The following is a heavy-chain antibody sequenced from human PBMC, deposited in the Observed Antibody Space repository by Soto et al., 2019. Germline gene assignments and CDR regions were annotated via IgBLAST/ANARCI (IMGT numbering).Heavy chain of an antibody. V-gene: IGHV3-66*01. Sequence: PGGSLRLSWAAFGFTVINNYMTWVRQAPGKGLEWVSVIYSGRSTYYADSVKDRFNISRDNSKNTLYLQMNSLRAEDTAVYYCVSEHPRRDTYGFFWGQGTLVTVSS. CDR1: GFTVINNY. CDR2: IYSGRST. J-gene: IGHJ4*02. CDR3: VSEHPRRDTYGFF. D-gene: IGHD5-18*01.